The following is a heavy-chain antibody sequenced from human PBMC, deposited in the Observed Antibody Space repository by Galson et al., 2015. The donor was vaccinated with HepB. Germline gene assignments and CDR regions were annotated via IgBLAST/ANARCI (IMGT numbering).Heavy chain of an antibody. J-gene: IGHJ4*02. CDR2: INAGNGNT. Sequence: SVKVSCKASGYTFTSYAMHWVRQAPGQRLEWMGWINAGNGNTKYSQKFQGRVTITRDTSASTAYMELSSLRSEDTAVYYCAREVGLAAAFDYWGQGTLVTVSS. CDR3: AREVGLAAAFDY. D-gene: IGHD6-13*01. V-gene: IGHV1-3*01. CDR1: GYTFTSYA.